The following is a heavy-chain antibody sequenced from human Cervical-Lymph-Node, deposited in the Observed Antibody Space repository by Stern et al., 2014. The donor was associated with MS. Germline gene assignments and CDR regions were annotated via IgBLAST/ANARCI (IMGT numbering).Heavy chain of an antibody. CDR1: GFTFSSYA. CDR3: ARDLVEGATS. J-gene: IGHJ5*02. Sequence: EVQLVQSGGGLVQPGGSLRLSCAASGFTFSSYAMHWVRQAPGKGLEYVSAISSNGGSTYYANSVKGRFTISRDNSKNTLYLQMGSLRAEDMAVYYCARDLVEGATSWGQGTLVTVSS. CDR2: ISSNGGST. V-gene: IGHV3-64*01. D-gene: IGHD1-26*01.